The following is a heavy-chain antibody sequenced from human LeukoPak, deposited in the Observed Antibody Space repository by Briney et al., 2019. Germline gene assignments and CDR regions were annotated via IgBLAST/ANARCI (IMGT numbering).Heavy chain of an antibody. D-gene: IGHD5-24*01. Sequence: PGGSLRLSCAASGFTFSSYGMHWVRQAPGKGLEWVSSISSGTSFIYYADSVKGRFTISRDNAKNSLYLQMNSLRAEDTAVYYCARTIEMATISYFDYWGQGTLVTVSS. CDR3: ARTIEMATISYFDY. CDR2: ISSGTSFI. CDR1: GFTFSSYG. J-gene: IGHJ4*02. V-gene: IGHV3-21*01.